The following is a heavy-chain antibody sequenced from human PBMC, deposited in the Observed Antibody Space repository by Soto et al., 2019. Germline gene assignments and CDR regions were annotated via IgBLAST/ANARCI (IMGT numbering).Heavy chain of an antibody. J-gene: IGHJ4*02. CDR3: APLYSYGENDS. Sequence: QVRLQESGPGLVKPSETLSLTCTVSGGSVTSYYWAWIRQPAGKGLEWIGRIHASGTTRYNPSLKSRVTMSVDTSKNQFSRKLSAVTAADSAVDYCAPLYSYGENDSWGQGTLVTVSS. CDR1: GGSVTSYY. V-gene: IGHV4-4*07. CDR2: IHASGTT. D-gene: IGHD5-18*01.